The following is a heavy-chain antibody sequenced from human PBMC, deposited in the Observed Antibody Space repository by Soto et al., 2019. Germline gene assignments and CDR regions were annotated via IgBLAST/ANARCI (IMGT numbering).Heavy chain of an antibody. D-gene: IGHD3-22*01. Sequence: GASVKVSCKASGYTFTSYYMHWVRQAPGQGLEWMGIINPSGGGTSSAQKFQGRVILTRDTSTSTVYMELSSLRSEDTAVYYCARGVEYDSSDYCLVYWGQGTLVTVSS. CDR3: ARGVEYDSSDYCLVY. V-gene: IGHV1-46*01. J-gene: IGHJ4*01. CDR1: GYTFTSYY. CDR2: INPSGGGT.